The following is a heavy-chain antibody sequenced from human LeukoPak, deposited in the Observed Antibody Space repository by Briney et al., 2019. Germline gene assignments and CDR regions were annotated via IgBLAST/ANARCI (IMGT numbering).Heavy chain of an antibody. V-gene: IGHV3-7*03. Sequence: GGSLRLSCAASGFTFSSYWMSWVRQAPGKGLEWVANIKQDGSEKYYVDSVKGRFTISRDNSKNTLYLQMNSLRAEDTAVYYCAKELVLLWFGEGLRFDYWGQGTLVTVSS. CDR3: AKELVLLWFGEGLRFDY. CDR2: IKQDGSEK. J-gene: IGHJ4*02. D-gene: IGHD3-10*01. CDR1: GFTFSSYW.